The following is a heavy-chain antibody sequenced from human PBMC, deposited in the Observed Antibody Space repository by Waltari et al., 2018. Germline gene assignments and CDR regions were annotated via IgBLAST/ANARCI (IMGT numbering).Heavy chain of an antibody. J-gene: IGHJ3*02. Sequence: EVQLVESGGGLVQPGRSLRLPCAASGFTFDDFAMHRVRQAPGKGLEWVSGINWNSGSIGYGDSVKGRFTISRDNARNSLYLQMNRLTTEDTAVYYCAKKNDEVFDRNGLVYDAFDMWGQGTMVTVSS. D-gene: IGHD3-22*01. CDR3: AKKNDEVFDRNGLVYDAFDM. V-gene: IGHV3-9*01. CDR1: GFTFDDFA. CDR2: INWNSGSI.